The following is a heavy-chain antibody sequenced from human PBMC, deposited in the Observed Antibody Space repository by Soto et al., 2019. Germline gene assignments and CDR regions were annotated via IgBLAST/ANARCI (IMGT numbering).Heavy chain of an antibody. D-gene: IGHD1-26*01. Sequence: QVQLVQSGAEVKKPGASVKVSCKVSGYTLTELSMHWVRQAPGKGLEWMGGFDPEDGETIYAQKFKGRVTMTEDTSTDTANMELSSLRSEDTAVYYCATSPRPYDKGMGAFDPWGQGTLFTVSS. V-gene: IGHV1-24*01. CDR1: GYTLTELS. CDR2: FDPEDGET. J-gene: IGHJ5*02. CDR3: ATSPRPYDKGMGAFDP.